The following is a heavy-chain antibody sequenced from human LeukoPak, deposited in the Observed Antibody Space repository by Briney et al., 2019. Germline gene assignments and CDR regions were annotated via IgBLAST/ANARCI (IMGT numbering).Heavy chain of an antibody. CDR2: ISYDGSNK. V-gene: IGHV3-30*18. CDR3: AKGGAEWELLNWFDP. D-gene: IGHD1-26*01. Sequence: GRSLRLSCAASGFTFSNYGMHWVRQAPGKGLEWVAVISYDGSNKYYTDSVKGRFTISRDNSKNTLYSQMNSLRAEDTAVYYCAKGGAEWELLNWFDPWGQGTLVTVSS. CDR1: GFTFSNYG. J-gene: IGHJ5*02.